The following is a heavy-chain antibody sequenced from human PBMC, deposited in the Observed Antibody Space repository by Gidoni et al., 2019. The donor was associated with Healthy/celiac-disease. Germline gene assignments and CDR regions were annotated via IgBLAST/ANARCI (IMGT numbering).Heavy chain of an antibody. CDR1: GFTFDDYA. Sequence: EVQLVESGGGLVQPGRSLRLSCAASGFTFDDYAMHWVRQAPGKGLEWVSGISWNSGSIGYADSVKGRFTISRDNAKNSLYLQMNSLRAEDTALYYCAKMYYYDSSGYYYGSYFDYWGQGTLVTVSS. CDR2: ISWNSGSI. V-gene: IGHV3-9*01. CDR3: AKMYYYDSSGYYYGSYFDY. D-gene: IGHD3-22*01. J-gene: IGHJ4*02.